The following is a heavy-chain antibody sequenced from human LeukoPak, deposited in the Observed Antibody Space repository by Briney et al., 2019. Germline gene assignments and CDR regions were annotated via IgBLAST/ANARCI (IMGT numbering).Heavy chain of an antibody. CDR1: GYTFTGYY. J-gene: IGHJ4*02. CDR2: MNPNSGNT. CDR3: ARQLEGGGFDY. D-gene: IGHD6-6*01. Sequence: ASVKVSCKASGYTFTGYYMHWVRQAPGQGLEWMGWMNPNSGNTGYAQKFQGRVTMTRNTSISTAYMELSSLRSEDTAVYYCARQLEGGGFDYWGQGTLVTVSS. V-gene: IGHV1-8*02.